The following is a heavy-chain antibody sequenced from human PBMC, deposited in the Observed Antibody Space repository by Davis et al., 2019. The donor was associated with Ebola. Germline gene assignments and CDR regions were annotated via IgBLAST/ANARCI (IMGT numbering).Heavy chain of an antibody. CDR1: GYTFTSYA. V-gene: IGHV1-8*02. J-gene: IGHJ4*02. CDR2: LNPNSGNT. D-gene: IGHD1-26*01. CDR3: ARRVGARSGFDY. Sequence: AASVKVSCKASGYTFTSYAMHWVRQAPGQGLEWMGWLNPNSGNTDSTHKFQGRLTMTKNISIGTAYMELSSLRSEDTAVYYCARRVGARSGFDYWGQGSLVTVSS.